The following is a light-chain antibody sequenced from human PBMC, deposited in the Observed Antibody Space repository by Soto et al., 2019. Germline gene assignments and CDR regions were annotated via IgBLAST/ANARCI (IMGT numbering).Light chain of an antibody. CDR2: KAS. CDR3: QQHKAYSYT. CDR1: QSLNIW. Sequence: DIQMTQSPSTLSASVGDRVTITCRASQSLNIWLAWYQQKPGKAPKLLISKASSLESGVPSRFSGSGSGTEFTLTISSLQPDDFATYYCQQHKAYSYTFGQGTKLEMK. J-gene: IGKJ2*01. V-gene: IGKV1-5*03.